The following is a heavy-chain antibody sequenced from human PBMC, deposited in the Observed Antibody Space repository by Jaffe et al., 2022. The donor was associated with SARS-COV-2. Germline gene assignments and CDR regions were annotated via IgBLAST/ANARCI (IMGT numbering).Heavy chain of an antibody. Sequence: QLQLQESGPGLVKPSETLSLTCTVSGASISTSGYFWGWIRQPPGKGLEWIGSIYYSGNTYYNPSLNSRVTISIDMSENQFSLKLRSVTAADTAVYFCARHSESYLVHFDYWGQGTPVTVSS. CDR3: ARHSESYLVHFDY. J-gene: IGHJ4*02. D-gene: IGHD1-26*01. CDR1: GASISTSGYF. V-gene: IGHV4-39*01. CDR2: IYYSGNT.